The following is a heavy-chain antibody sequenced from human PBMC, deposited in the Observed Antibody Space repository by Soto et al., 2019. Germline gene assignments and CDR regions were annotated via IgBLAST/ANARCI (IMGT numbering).Heavy chain of an antibody. CDR3: ARAFCTNGVCYYFFDY. Sequence: HPGGSLRLSCAASGFTLSKYGMNWVRQAPGKGLEWVSYISSTTSTIYYGDSVKGRFTISRDNAENTLYLQMNSLRAEDTAVYYCARAFCTNGVCYYFFDYWGHGTLVTVSS. CDR1: GFTLSKYG. CDR2: ISSTTSTI. J-gene: IGHJ4*01. V-gene: IGHV3-48*01. D-gene: IGHD2-8*01.